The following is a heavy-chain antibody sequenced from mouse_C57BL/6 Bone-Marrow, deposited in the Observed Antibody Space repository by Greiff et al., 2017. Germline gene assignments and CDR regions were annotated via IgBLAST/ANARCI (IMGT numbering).Heavy chain of an antibody. CDR2: IYPGSGST. CDR1: GYTFTSYW. Sequence: QVQLQQSGAELVKPGASVKMSCKASGYTFTSYWITWVKQRPGQGLEWIGDIYPGSGSTNYNEKFKSKATLTVDKSSSTAYMQLSSLTSEDSAVYYCARTDSNYGWYFDVWGTGTTVTVSS. J-gene: IGHJ1*03. V-gene: IGHV1-55*01. CDR3: ARTDSNYGWYFDV. D-gene: IGHD2-5*01.